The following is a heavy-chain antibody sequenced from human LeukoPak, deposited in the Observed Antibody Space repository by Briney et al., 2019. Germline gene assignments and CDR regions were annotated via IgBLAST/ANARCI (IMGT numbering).Heavy chain of an antibody. D-gene: IGHD3-9*01. V-gene: IGHV1-69*04. CDR3: ARDLLTGYYYYGMDV. J-gene: IGHJ6*02. Sequence: ASVKVSCKASGYTFTSYGISWVRQAPGQGLEWMGRIVPILGIANYAQKFQGKVTITADKSTSTAYMELSSLRSEDTAVYYCARDLLTGYYYYGMDVWGQGTTVTVSS. CDR1: GYTFTSYG. CDR2: IVPILGIA.